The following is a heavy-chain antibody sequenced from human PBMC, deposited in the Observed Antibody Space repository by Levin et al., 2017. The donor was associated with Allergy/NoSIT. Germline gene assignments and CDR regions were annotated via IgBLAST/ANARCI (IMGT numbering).Heavy chain of an antibody. CDR1: GFSLSTSGVG. CDR3: AHKQHSSGWADDAFDI. Sequence: SGPTLVKPTQTLTLTCTFSGFSLSTSGVGVGWIRQPPGKALEWLALIYWDDDKRYSPSLKSRLTITKDTSKTQVVLTMTNMDPVDTATYYCAHKQHSSGWADDAFDIWGQGTMVTVSS. CDR2: IYWDDDK. D-gene: IGHD6-19*01. J-gene: IGHJ3*02. V-gene: IGHV2-5*02.